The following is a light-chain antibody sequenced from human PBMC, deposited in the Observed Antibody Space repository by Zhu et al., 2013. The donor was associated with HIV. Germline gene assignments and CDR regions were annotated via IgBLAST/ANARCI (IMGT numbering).Light chain of an antibody. J-gene: IGLJ2*01. V-gene: IGLV3-1*01. CDR1: KVGDKY. CDR3: QAWDISTVV. CDR2: QDS. Sequence: SYELTQPPSLSASPGQTASITCSGDKVGDKYACWYQQKPGQSPVLVIYQDSKRPSGTPARFSGSNSGNTATLTISETQAMDEADYYCQAWDISTVVFGGGTKLSVL.